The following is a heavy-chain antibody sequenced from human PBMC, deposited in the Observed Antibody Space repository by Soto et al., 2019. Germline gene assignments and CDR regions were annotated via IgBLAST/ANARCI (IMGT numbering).Heavy chain of an antibody. CDR1: GFTFSSYA. J-gene: IGHJ4*02. Sequence: EVQLLESGGGLVQPGGSLRLSCAASGFTFSSYAMSWVRQAPGKGLEWVSAISGSGGSTYYADSVKGRFTISRDNSKNTLYLQMNSLRAEDTAVYYCAKMPYSSPKSHPYYFDYWGQGTLVTVSS. D-gene: IGHD5-18*01. V-gene: IGHV3-23*01. CDR3: AKMPYSSPKSHPYYFDY. CDR2: ISGSGGST.